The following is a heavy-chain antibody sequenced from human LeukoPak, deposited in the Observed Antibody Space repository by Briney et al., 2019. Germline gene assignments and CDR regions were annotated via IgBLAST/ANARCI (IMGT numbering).Heavy chain of an antibody. V-gene: IGHV4-4*02. J-gene: IGHJ4*02. CDR2: VNLQGST. Sequence: PSETLSLTCGVSGGSITSTNYWTWVRQPPGKGLEWIGEVNLQGSTNYNPSLMARVAISVDTSENHISLQLTSVTAADTAVYYCAREGGPYRPLDYSGQGALVTVSS. CDR3: AREGGPYRPLDY. CDR1: GGSITSTNY.